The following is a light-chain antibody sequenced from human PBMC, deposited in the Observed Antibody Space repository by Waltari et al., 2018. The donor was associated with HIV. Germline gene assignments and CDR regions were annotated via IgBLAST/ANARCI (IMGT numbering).Light chain of an antibody. CDR1: RNDIGTYNY. Sequence: QSALTQPASVSGSPGQSITISCTGTRNDIGTYNYVSWYQQHPGNVPKLLIYEVTKRPSGVSNRFSGAKSGNTASLTISGLQAEDEAAYYCCSYTGTTTSILFAGGTKLTVL. V-gene: IGLV2-14*01. CDR3: CSYTGTTTSIL. CDR2: EVT. J-gene: IGLJ2*01.